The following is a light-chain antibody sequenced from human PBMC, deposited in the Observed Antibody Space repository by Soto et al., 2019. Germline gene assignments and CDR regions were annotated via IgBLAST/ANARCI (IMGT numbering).Light chain of an antibody. CDR1: QSVSTW. CDR3: QQYNTCRK. CDR2: DAS. V-gene: IGKV1-5*01. J-gene: IGKJ1*01. Sequence: DIQMTQSPSTLSASVGDRLTITCRASQSVSTWLAWYQQKPGKAPKLLIYDASTLESGVPSRFSGSGSGREFTLTITSLQPEDFATYYCQQYNTCRKFGLGTRVEI.